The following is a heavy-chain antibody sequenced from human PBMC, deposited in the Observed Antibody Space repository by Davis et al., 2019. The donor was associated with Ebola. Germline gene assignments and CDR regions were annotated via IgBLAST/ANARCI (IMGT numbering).Heavy chain of an antibody. CDR2: ISYDGSDE. J-gene: IGHJ6*02. D-gene: IGHD2-2*01. CDR1: GFTFSSYS. CDR3: AKDYCSSNVCFLDHYYGVHV. V-gene: IGHV3-30*18. Sequence: GEPLKISCAASGFTFSSYSMNWVRQSPGKGLEWVALISYDGSDEYYVDSVKGRFTISRDASKNTLYLQMNSLRPEDTAVYYCAKDYCSSNVCFLDHYYGVHVWGQGTTVSVSS.